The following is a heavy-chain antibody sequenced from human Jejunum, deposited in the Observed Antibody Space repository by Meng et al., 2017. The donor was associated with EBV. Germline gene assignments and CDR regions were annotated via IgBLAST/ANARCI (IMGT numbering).Heavy chain of an antibody. J-gene: IGHJ5*02. Sequence: QVQLVQAGSELRKPGASVKVSCKASGYTFTSSGINWVRQAPGQGLEWMGWINTITGYPTYAQDFTGRFVFSLDTSVSTAYLQITSLSTEDNAVYYCARVRPGGGWFDPWGQGTLVTVSS. D-gene: IGHD2-8*02. CDR1: GYTFTSSG. V-gene: IGHV7-4-1*02. CDR3: ARVRPGGGWFDP. CDR2: INTITGYP.